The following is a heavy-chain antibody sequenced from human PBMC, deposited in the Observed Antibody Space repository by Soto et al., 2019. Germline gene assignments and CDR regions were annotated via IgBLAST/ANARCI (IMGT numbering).Heavy chain of an antibody. CDR2: IYYTGST. Sequence: LSLTCTVSGGSVSSNTYYWGWIRQPPGKGLEWIGSIYYTGSTYHSPSLKSRVTLSVDTSKNQFSLNLTSVTATDTAVYYCARGKTRQLWSYTWFDPWGQGSLVTVSS. CDR1: GGSVSSNTYY. J-gene: IGHJ5*02. V-gene: IGHV4-39*01. D-gene: IGHD5-18*01. CDR3: ARGKTRQLWSYTWFDP.